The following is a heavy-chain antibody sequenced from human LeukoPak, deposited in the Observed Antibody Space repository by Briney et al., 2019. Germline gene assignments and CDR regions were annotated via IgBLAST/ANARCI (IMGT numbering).Heavy chain of an antibody. J-gene: IGHJ3*02. CDR2: IWYDGSNK. CDR3: TSYSSSWFDAFDI. Sequence: GGSLRLSCAASGFTFSSYGMHWVRQAPGKGLEWVAVIWYDGSNKYYADSVKGRFTISRDNSKNTLYLQMNSLRAEDTAVYYCTSYSSSWFDAFDIWGQGTMVTVSS. D-gene: IGHD6-13*01. CDR1: GFTFSSYG. V-gene: IGHV3-30*02.